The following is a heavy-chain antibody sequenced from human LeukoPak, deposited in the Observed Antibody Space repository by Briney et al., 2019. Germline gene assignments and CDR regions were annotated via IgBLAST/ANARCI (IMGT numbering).Heavy chain of an antibody. J-gene: IGHJ5*02. CDR2: IHYSGLT. D-gene: IGHD1-26*01. CDR3: ARHVGLVAHDGIDP. Sequence: SEALSPTCTVSSDSISDSTYYWAWIRQPPGNGLEWLGSIHYSGLTYYNPSLKSRITISVDTSKNQFSLELRSVTAADTAFYYCARHVGLVAHDGIDPWGQGALVTVSS. CDR1: SDSISDSTYY. V-gene: IGHV4-39*01.